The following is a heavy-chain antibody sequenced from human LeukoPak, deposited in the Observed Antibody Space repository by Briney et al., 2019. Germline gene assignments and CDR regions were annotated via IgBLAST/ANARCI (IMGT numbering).Heavy chain of an antibody. CDR1: GGSTSSGGYS. V-gene: IGHV4-61*02. CDR2: TYISGST. D-gene: IGHD2-2*01. J-gene: IGHJ5*02. CDR3: ARDQGYCSSTSCSRFDP. Sequence: SETPSLTCTVSGGSTSSGGYSWSWIRQPAGKGLEWIGRTYISGSTHYKPSLKSRVTISVDTSKNQFSLKLSSVTAADTAVYYCARDQGYCSSTSCSRFDPWGQGTLVTVSS.